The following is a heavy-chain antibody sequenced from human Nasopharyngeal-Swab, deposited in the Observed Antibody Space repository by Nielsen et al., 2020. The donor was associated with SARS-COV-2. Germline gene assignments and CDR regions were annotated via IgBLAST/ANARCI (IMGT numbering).Heavy chain of an antibody. D-gene: IGHD4-17*01. V-gene: IGHV4-59*13. CDR2: IYYSGST. CDR3: ARDSVYYGDYQPYYGMDV. Sequence: GSLRLSCTVSGGSISSYYWSWIRQPPGKGLEWIGYIYYSGSTNYNPSLKSRVTISVDTSKNQFSLKLSSVTAADTAAYYCARDSVYYGDYQPYYGMDVWGQGTTVTVSS. CDR1: GGSISSYY. J-gene: IGHJ6*02.